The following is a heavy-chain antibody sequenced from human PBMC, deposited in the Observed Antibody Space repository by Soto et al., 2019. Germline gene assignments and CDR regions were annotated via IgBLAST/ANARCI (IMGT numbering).Heavy chain of an antibody. Sequence: QVQLVESGGGLVKPGGSLRLSCAASGFTFSDYYMSWIRQAPGKGLEWVSYISSSGSTIYYADSVKGRFTISRDNAKNCLYLQMNSLIAEDTAVYDCARGPYDYVWGSDPPHFDYWGQGTLVTVSS. CDR2: ISSSGSTI. D-gene: IGHD3-16*02. CDR1: GFTFSDYY. V-gene: IGHV3-11*01. J-gene: IGHJ4*02. CDR3: ARGPYDYVWGSDPPHFDY.